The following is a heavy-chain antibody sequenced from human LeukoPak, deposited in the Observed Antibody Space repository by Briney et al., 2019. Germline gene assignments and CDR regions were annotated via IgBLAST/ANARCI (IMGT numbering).Heavy chain of an antibody. CDR3: ARRRAVADHFDY. V-gene: IGHV4-39*01. Sequence: SETLSLTCTVSGGSISSSSYYWSWIRQPPGKGLEWIGSIYYSGSTYYNPSLKSRVTISVDTSKNQFSLKLSSVTAADTAVYYCARRRAVADHFDYWGQGTLVTVSS. CDR2: IYYSGST. CDR1: GGSISSSSYY. D-gene: IGHD6-19*01. J-gene: IGHJ4*02.